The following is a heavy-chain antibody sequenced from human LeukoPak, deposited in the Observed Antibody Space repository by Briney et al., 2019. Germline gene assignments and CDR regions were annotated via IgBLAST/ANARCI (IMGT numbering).Heavy chain of an antibody. D-gene: IGHD1-26*01. J-gene: IGHJ5*01. CDR3: ARDKVVGPTKFDS. CDR2: ISSSSNYI. Sequence: GGSLRLSCAASGFTFSSHSMNWVRQAPGKGLEWVSSISSSSNYIYYADSVKGRFTISRDNAKNSLYLQMNSLRAEDTAVYYCARDKVVGPTKFDSWGQGTLVTVSS. V-gene: IGHV3-21*01. CDR1: GFTFSSHS.